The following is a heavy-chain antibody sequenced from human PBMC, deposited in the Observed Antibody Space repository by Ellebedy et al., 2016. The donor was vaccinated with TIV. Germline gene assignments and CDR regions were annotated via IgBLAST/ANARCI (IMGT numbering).Heavy chain of an antibody. CDR1: GDSVSSNSAA. V-gene: IGHV6-1*01. D-gene: IGHD2-15*01. J-gene: IGHJ5*02. Sequence: SQTLSLTCAISGDSVSSNSAAWNWIRQSPSRGLEWLGRTYFRSKWFYDYAVSVKSRITINADTSKNQFSLQLNSVTPEDTAVYYCAGGWQLSPWGQGTLVTVSS. CDR3: AGGWQLSP. CDR2: TYFRSKWFY.